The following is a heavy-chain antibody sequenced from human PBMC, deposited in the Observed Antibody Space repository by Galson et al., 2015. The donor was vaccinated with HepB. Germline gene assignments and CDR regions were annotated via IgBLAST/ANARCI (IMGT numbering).Heavy chain of an antibody. CDR3: ARDQHRSWNSYYYMDV. J-gene: IGHJ6*03. D-gene: IGHD1-7*01. V-gene: IGHV1-18*04. Sequence: SVKVSCKASGYTFTGYYMHWVRQAPGQGLEWMGWINGYNGNTNCAQKLQGRVTMTTDTSTSTAYMELRSLRSDDTAVYYCARDQHRSWNSYYYMDVWGKGTTVTVSS. CDR2: INGYNGNT. CDR1: GYTFTGYY.